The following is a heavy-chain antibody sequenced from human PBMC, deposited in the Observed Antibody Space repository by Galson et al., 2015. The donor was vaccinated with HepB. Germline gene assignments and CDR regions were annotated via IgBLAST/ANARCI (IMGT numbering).Heavy chain of an antibody. J-gene: IGHJ5*02. Sequence: SVKVSCKASGYTFTGHYMHWVRQAPGQGLEWMGRINPNSGGTNYAQKFQGRVTMTRDTSISTAYMELSRLRSDDTAVYYCARVGIQLWLDWFDPWGQGTLVTVSS. V-gene: IGHV1-2*06. D-gene: IGHD5-18*01. CDR3: ARVGIQLWLDWFDP. CDR2: INPNSGGT. CDR1: GYTFTGHY.